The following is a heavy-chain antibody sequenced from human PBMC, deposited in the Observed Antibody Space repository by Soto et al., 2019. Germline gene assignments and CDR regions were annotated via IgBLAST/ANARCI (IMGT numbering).Heavy chain of an antibody. J-gene: IGHJ4*02. V-gene: IGHV3-48*03. Sequence: PGGSLRLSCAASGFTFSSYEMNWVRQAPGKGLEWVSYISSSGSTIYYADSVKGRFTISRDNAKNSLYLQMNSLRAEDTAVYYCARVYPAYYYDSSGYYQSVGFDYWGQGTLVTVSS. CDR2: ISSSGSTI. CDR1: GFTFSSYE. CDR3: ARVYPAYYYDSSGYYQSVGFDY. D-gene: IGHD3-22*01.